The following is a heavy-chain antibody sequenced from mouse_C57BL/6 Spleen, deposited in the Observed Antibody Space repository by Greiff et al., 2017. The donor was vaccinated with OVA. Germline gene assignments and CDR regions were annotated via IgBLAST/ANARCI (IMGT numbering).Heavy chain of an antibody. CDR3: ARGELGRGYFDV. CDR1: GYAFTNYL. J-gene: IGHJ1*03. Sequence: VKLQESGAELVRPGTSVKVSCKASGYAFTNYLIEWVKQRPGQGLEWIGVINPGSGGTNYNEKFKGKATLTADKSSSTAYMQLSSLTSEDSAVYFCARGELGRGYFDVWGTGTTVTVSS. D-gene: IGHD4-1*01. V-gene: IGHV1-54*01. CDR2: INPGSGGT.